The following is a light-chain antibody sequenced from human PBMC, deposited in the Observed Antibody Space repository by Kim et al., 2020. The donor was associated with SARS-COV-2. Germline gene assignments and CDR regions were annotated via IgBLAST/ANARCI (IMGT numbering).Light chain of an antibody. CDR3: QQYGTSPLLT. J-gene: IGKJ4*01. V-gene: IGKV3-20*01. Sequence: EIVLTQSPGTLSLSPGERATLSCRASQTVRDNYLAWYQQRPGLAPRLLIYAASRRATGIPARFTGSGSGTDFILTISSLEPEDFAVYYCQQYGTSPLLTFGGGTKVEIK. CDR2: AAS. CDR1: QTVRDNY.